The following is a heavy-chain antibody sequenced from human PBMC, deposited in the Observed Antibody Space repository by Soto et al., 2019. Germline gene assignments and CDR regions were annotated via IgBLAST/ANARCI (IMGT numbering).Heavy chain of an antibody. CDR2: INHSGST. CDR1: GGSFSGYY. J-gene: IGHJ4*02. CDR3: ARAKRGIAAAGDFDY. Sequence: QVQLQQWGAGLLKPSETLSLTCAVYGGSFSGYYWSWIRQPPGEGLEWIGEINHSGSTNYNPSLKSRVTISVDTSKNQFSLKLSSVTAADTAVYYCARAKRGIAAAGDFDYWGQGTLVTVSS. V-gene: IGHV4-34*01. D-gene: IGHD6-13*01.